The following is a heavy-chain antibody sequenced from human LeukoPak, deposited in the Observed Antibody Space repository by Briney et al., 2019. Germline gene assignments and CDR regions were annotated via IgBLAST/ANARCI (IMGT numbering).Heavy chain of an antibody. CDR2: IIPIFGTA. Sequence: SVKVSCKASGGTFSSYAISWVRQAPGQGLEWMGGIIPIFGTANYAQKFQGRVTITADESTSTAYMELSSLRSEDTAVYYCARGGIAAAGSFDYWGQGTLVTVSS. D-gene: IGHD6-13*01. CDR3: ARGGIAAAGSFDY. J-gene: IGHJ4*02. V-gene: IGHV1-69*13. CDR1: GGTFSSYA.